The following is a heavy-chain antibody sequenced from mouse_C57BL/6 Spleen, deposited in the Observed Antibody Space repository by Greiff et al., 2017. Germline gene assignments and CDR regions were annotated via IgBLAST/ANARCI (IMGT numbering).Heavy chain of an antibody. J-gene: IGHJ4*01. CDR3: ARRKNWMDY. D-gene: IGHD4-1*01. CDR2: IDPSDSYT. Sequence: QVQLQQPGAELVMPGASVKLSCKASGYTFTSYWMHWVKQRPGQGLEWIGEIDPSDSYTNYNQKFKGKSTLTVDKSSSTAYMQLSSLTSEDSAVYYCARRKNWMDYWGQGTSVTVSS. V-gene: IGHV1-69*01. CDR1: GYTFTSYW.